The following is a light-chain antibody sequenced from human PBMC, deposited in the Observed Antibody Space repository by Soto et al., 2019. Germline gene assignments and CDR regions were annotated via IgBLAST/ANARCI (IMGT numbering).Light chain of an antibody. V-gene: IGKV1-5*03. CDR2: KAS. CDR1: QKINSW. CDR3: QQYNTYSWT. J-gene: IGKJ1*01. Sequence: DIQMTQSPSTLSASVGDRVTITCRASQKINSWLAWYQQKPGKAPKLLIYKASSLQSGVPSRFSGSGSGTEFTLTISSLQPDDFATYYCQQYNTYSWTFGQGTKVEIK.